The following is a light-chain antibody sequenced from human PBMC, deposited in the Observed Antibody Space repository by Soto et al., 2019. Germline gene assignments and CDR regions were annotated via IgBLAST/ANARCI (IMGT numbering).Light chain of an antibody. J-gene: IGKJ1*01. CDR3: QQYGSSPRT. Sequence: EIVLTQSPGTLSLSPGEGGTLSCRASQSVTSSYVAWYQQKPGRAPRLLIYAASTRATGIPDRFSGSGSGTDFTLTISTLEPEDFAVYYCQQYGSSPRTLGQGTKVDIK. V-gene: IGKV3-20*01. CDR2: AAS. CDR1: QSVTSSY.